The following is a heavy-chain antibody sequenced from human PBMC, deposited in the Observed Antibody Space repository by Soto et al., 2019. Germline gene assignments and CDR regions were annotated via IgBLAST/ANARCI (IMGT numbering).Heavy chain of an antibody. Sequence: EAQLMESGGGLVQPGGSLRLACAASGFTLSSYDMHWVRQATGKGLEWVSGIGTAGDTHYPGSVKGRFTNPRENAKNSLYLQKNSLKDEDTAVYYYVSQHGFTYYYYGLDVWDHGTTVTASS. D-gene: IGHD3-10*01. CDR1: GFTLSSYD. CDR2: IGTAGDT. J-gene: IGHJ6*02. V-gene: IGHV3-13*01. CDR3: VSQHGFTYYYYGLDV.